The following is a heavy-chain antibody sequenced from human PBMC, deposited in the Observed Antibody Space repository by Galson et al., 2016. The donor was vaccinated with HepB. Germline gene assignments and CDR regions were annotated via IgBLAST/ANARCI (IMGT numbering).Heavy chain of an antibody. CDR2: VWYDGSKK. V-gene: IGHV3-33*01. J-gene: IGHJ4*02. CDR1: GFKFSQYG. CDR3: ARDEGEYSLFDS. Sequence: SLRLSCAASGFKFSQYGIHWVRQAPGKGLEWAAVVWYDGSKKYYADSVKGRFTISRDISKNTLYLQMNNLRVEDTAVYYCARDEGEYSLFDSWGQGTQVTVSS. D-gene: IGHD5-18*01.